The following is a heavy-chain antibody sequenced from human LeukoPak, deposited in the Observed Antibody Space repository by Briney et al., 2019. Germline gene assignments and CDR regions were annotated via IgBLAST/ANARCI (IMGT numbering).Heavy chain of an antibody. CDR3: AKEGGDQWLVQGH. Sequence: GGSLRLSCAASGFTFSSYAMSGVRQAPGKGLEWVSVISHSGDRTYYADSVKGGFTISRDNSNNTLYLQINSLRGQDTAVYYCAKEGGDQWLVQGHWGQGTLVTVSS. CDR2: ISHSGDRT. V-gene: IGHV3-23*01. J-gene: IGHJ4*02. CDR1: GFTFSSYA. D-gene: IGHD6-19*01.